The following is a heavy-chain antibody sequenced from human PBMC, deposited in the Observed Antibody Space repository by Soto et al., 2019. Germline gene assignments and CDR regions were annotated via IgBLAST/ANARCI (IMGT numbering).Heavy chain of an antibody. V-gene: IGHV1-8*01. CDR3: PRGYSSSSGTYYGMDV. CDR1: GYTFTSYD. D-gene: IGHD6-6*01. Sequence: GASVKVSCRASGYTFTSYDINWVRQATGQGLEWMGWMNPNSGNTGYAQKFQGRVTMTRNTSISTAYMELSSLRSEDTAVYYCPRGYSSSSGTYYGMDVWGQGTTVTVSS. CDR2: MNPNSGNT. J-gene: IGHJ6*02.